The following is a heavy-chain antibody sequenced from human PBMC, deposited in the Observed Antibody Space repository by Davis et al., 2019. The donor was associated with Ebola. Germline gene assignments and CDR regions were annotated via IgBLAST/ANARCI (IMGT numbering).Heavy chain of an antibody. D-gene: IGHD2-2*01. Sequence: PSETLSLTCTVSGASISRTDHYSAWVRQPPGKGAEWIGEINQRGKTKYNPSLKSPAFLSIDTSKKQFSLKLTSVTAADTAVYYCASPHQIRGQDWFDSWGQGSLVTVSS. CDR1: GASISRTDHY. CDR3: ASPHQIRGQDWFDS. J-gene: IGHJ5*01. V-gene: IGHV4-34*01. CDR2: INQRGKT.